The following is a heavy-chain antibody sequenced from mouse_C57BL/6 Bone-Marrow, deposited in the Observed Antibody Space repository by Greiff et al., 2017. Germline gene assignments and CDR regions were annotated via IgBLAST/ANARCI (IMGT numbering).Heavy chain of an antibody. CDR2: IDPSDSYT. J-gene: IGHJ4*01. Sequence: VQLQQPGAELVMPGASVKLSCTASGYTFTSYWMHWVKQRPGQGLEWIGEIDPSDSYTNYTQKFKGKYTFTVDKSSSTAYMQISSLTSEDTAVYYCALLRYPYAMDYWGQGTSVTVSS. CDR1: GYTFTSYW. D-gene: IGHD1-1*01. V-gene: IGHV1-69*01. CDR3: ALLRYPYAMDY.